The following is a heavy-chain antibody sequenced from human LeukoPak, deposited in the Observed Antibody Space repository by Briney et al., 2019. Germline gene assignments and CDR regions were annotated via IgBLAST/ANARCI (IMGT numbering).Heavy chain of an antibody. CDR2: IWYDGSNK. CDR1: GFTFRNHG. CDR3: ARDLKSVILDF. Sequence: QPGGSLRLSCVASGFTFRNHGMHWVRQAPGKGLEWVAVIWYDGSNKYYADSVKGRFTISRDNSKDTVYLQMNSLRAEDTAVYYCARDLKSVILDFWGQGTVVTVSS. D-gene: IGHD2-21*01. J-gene: IGHJ4*02. V-gene: IGHV3-33*01.